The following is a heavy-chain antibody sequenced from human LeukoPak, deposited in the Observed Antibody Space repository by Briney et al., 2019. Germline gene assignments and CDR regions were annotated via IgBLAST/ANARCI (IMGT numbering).Heavy chain of an antibody. CDR3: ARGRPVPGGAFDI. CDR1: GGSFSGYY. Sequence: SETLSLTCAVYGGSFSGYYWSWIRQPPGKGLEWIGEINHSGSTNYNPSLKSRVTISVDTSKNQFSLKLSSVTAADTAVYYCARGRPVPGGAFDIWGQGTMVTVFS. D-gene: IGHD1-26*01. V-gene: IGHV4-34*01. CDR2: INHSGST. J-gene: IGHJ3*02.